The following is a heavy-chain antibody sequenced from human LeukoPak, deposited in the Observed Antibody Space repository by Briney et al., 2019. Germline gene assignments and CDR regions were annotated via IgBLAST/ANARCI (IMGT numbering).Heavy chain of an antibody. V-gene: IGHV3-21*01. CDR2: ISSSSTHI. D-gene: IGHD6-6*01. CDR1: GFTFSSYS. Sequence: GGPLRLSCAGSGFTFSSYSMNWVRQAPGKGLEWVSSISSSSTHIYYADSVKGRFTISRDNARNSLYLQMNSLRAEDTAIYYCARSEHSSSSFDYWGQGTLVTVSS. CDR3: ARSEHSSSSFDY. J-gene: IGHJ4*02.